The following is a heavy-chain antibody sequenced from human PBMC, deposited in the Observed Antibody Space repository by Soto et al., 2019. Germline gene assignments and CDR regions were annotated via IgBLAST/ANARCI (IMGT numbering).Heavy chain of an antibody. Sequence: ASVKVSCKASGGTFSSYAISWVRQAPGQWLEWMGGIIPIFGTANYAQKFQGRVTITADESTSTAYMELSSLRSEDTAVYYCARRPNYDILTGYYHRGALAYWGQGTLVTVSS. CDR2: IIPIFGTA. CDR1: GGTFSSYA. D-gene: IGHD3-9*01. J-gene: IGHJ4*02. V-gene: IGHV1-69*13. CDR3: ARRPNYDILTGYYHRGALAY.